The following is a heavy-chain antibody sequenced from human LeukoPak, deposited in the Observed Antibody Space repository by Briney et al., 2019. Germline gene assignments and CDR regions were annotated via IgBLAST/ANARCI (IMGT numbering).Heavy chain of an antibody. CDR3: ARSLRRRYYFDY. CDR2: VNHSGST. J-gene: IGHJ4*02. Sequence: PSETLSLTCAVYGGSFSGYYWSWIRQPPGKGLEWIGEVNHSGSTNYNPSLKSRVTISVDTSKNQFSLKLSSVTAADTAVYYCARSLRRRYYFDYWGQGTLVTVSS. V-gene: IGHV4-34*01. CDR1: GGSFSGYY.